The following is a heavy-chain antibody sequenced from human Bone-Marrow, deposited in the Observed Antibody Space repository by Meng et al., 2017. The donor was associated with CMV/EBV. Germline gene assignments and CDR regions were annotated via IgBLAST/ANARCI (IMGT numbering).Heavy chain of an antibody. CDR1: GFTFSSYA. Sequence: GGSLRLSCAASGFTFSSYAMSWVRQAPGKGLELVSAISGSGGSTYYADSVKGRFTISRDNSKNTLYLQMNSLRAEDTVVYYCAKDGEYSSSWYARRIEVDDWGPRTLVNFAS. CDR2: ISGSGGST. V-gene: IGHV3-23*01. D-gene: IGHD6-13*01. CDR3: AKDGEYSSSWYARRIEVDD. J-gene: IGHJ4*01.